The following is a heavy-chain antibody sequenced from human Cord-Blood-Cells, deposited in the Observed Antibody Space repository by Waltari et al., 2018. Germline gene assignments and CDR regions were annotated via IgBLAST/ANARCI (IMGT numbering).Heavy chain of an antibody. Sequence: VQLVQSGAEVKKPGAAVKVSCYASGSNLNGYTLHWGRQAPGQGPEWMGWINPNSGSTNYAQKFQGRVTMTRDTSISTAYMELSRLRSDDTAVYYCARDFSSSSFAFDIWGQGTMVTVSS. CDR3: ARDFSSSSFAFDI. D-gene: IGHD6-6*01. J-gene: IGHJ3*02. V-gene: IGHV1-2*02. CDR1: GSNLNGYT. CDR2: INPNSGST.